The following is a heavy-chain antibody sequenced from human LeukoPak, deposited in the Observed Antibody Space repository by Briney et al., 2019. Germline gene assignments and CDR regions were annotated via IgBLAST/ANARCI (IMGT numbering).Heavy chain of an antibody. CDR2: ISGSAGST. J-gene: IGHJ4*02. D-gene: IGHD2/OR15-2a*01. V-gene: IGHV3-23*01. CDR1: GFTFSSYA. Sequence: GGSLRLSCAASGFTFSSYAMSWVRQAPGKGLEWASGISGSAGSTYYADSVKGRFTISRDNSKNTLYLQMNSLRAEGTAVYYCAKDTRIPIVGEFDFWGQGTLVTVSS. CDR3: AKDTRIPIVGEFDF.